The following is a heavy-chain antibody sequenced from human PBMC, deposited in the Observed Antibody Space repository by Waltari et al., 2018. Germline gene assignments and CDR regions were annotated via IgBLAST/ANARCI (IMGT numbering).Heavy chain of an antibody. CDR2: ISYDGSNK. CDR3: ARQYYDYVWGSYRYEMGY. V-gene: IGHV3-30-3*01. CDR1: GFTFSSYA. J-gene: IGHJ4*02. D-gene: IGHD3-16*02. Sequence: CAASGFTFSSYAMHWVRQAPGKGLEWVAVISYDGSNKYYADSVKGRFTISRDNSKNTLYLQMNSLRAEDTAVYYCARQYYDYVWGSYRYEMGYWGQGTLVTVSS.